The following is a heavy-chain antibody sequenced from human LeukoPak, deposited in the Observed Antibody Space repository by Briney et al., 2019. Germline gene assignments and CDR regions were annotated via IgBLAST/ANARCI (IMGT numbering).Heavy chain of an antibody. V-gene: IGHV3-7*01. CDR3: AREILQWLSPRGAFDI. D-gene: IGHD6-19*01. CDR2: IKQDGSEK. Sequence: PGGTLRLSCTACGFTFSSYWMSWVRQAPWKGLEWVANIKQDGSEKYYVDSVKGRFTISRDNAKNSLYLQMNSLRAEDTAVYYCAREILQWLSPRGAFDIWGQGTMVTVSS. J-gene: IGHJ3*02. CDR1: GFTFSSYW.